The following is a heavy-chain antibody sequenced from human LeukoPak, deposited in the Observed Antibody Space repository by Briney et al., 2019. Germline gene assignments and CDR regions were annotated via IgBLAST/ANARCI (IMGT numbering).Heavy chain of an antibody. J-gene: IGHJ6*03. CDR2: ISGSGGST. D-gene: IGHD7-27*01. CDR3: AKGIRMGNCYYYYMDV. CDR1: GFTFSSYA. V-gene: IGHV3-23*01. Sequence: GGPLRLSCAASGFTFSSYAMSWVRQAPGKGLEWVSAISGSGGSTYYADSVKGRFTISRDNSKNTLYLQMNSLRAEDTAVYYCAKGIRMGNCYYYYMDVWGKGTTVTVSS.